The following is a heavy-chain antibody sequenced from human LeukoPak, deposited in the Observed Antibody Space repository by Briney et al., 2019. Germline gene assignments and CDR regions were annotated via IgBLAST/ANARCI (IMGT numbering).Heavy chain of an antibody. CDR1: GFSFSSFS. Sequence: GGSLRLSCAASGFSFSSFSMNWVRQAPGRGLEWVSFISSGSTSIYYADSLRGRFTISRDDATNSLYLQMVSLRAEDTAVYFCARDHSTGWYYFDSWGQGTLVTVSS. CDR3: ARDHSTGWYYFDS. D-gene: IGHD6-19*01. J-gene: IGHJ4*02. V-gene: IGHV3-21*01. CDR2: ISSGSTSI.